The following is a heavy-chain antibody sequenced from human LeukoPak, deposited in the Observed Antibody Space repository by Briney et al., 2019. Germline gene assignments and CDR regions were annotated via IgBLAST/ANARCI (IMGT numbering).Heavy chain of an antibody. D-gene: IGHD6-13*01. Sequence: GGSLRLSCAASGLTFSSYSMTWVRQAPGKGLQWVSSISSGGNYIYYADSLKGRFTISRDNAKNSLYLQMNSLRVEDTAVYYCARGYSSTWATGYWGQVTQVTVSS. CDR2: ISSGGNYI. CDR3: ARGYSSTWATGY. V-gene: IGHV3-21*01. CDR1: GLTFSSYS. J-gene: IGHJ4*02.